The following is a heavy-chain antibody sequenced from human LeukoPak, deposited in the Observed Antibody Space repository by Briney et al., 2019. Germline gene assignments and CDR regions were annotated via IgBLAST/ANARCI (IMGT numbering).Heavy chain of an antibody. CDR2: INHSGST. J-gene: IGHJ4*02. V-gene: IGHV4-34*01. CDR1: GGSFCGYY. Sequence: SETLSLTCAVYGGSFCGYYWSWIRQPPGKGLEWIGEINHSGSTNYNPSLKSRVTISVDTSKNQFSLKLSSVTAADTAVYYCARGSSSSFDYWGQGTLVTVSS. CDR3: ARGSSSSFDY. D-gene: IGHD6-6*01.